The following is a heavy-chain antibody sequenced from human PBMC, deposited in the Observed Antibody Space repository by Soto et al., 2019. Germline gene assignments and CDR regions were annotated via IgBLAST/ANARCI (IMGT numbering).Heavy chain of an antibody. CDR3: ASTSAGWELLYYY. Sequence: EVQLVESGGGLVQPGGSLRLSCAASGFTFSSYSMNWVRQAPGKGLEWVSYISSSSSTIYYADSVKGRFTISRDNAKTSLYLQMNSLRAEDTAVYYCASTSAGWELLYYYWGQGTLVTVSS. J-gene: IGHJ4*02. D-gene: IGHD1-26*01. V-gene: IGHV3-48*01. CDR1: GFTFSSYS. CDR2: ISSSSSTI.